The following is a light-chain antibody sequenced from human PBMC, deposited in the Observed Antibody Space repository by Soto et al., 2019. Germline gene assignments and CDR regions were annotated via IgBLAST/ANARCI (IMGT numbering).Light chain of an antibody. Sequence: EIGLSQSPGTLSLSPGERATLSCRASQSISSSYLAWYQQKPGQGPRLLIYGASSRATGIPDRFSGSGSGTEFTLTISRLEPEDFAVYYCHQYGISPFGGGTKVDIK. V-gene: IGKV3-20*01. CDR1: QSISSSY. J-gene: IGKJ4*01. CDR2: GAS. CDR3: HQYGISP.